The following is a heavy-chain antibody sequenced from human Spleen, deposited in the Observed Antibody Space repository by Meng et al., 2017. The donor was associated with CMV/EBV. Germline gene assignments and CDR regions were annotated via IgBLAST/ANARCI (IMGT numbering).Heavy chain of an antibody. J-gene: IGHJ5*02. CDR2: IHTSGST. CDR3: SRGADAYKSGRS. D-gene: IGHD5-24*01. CDR1: GWFFSNYC. Sequence: QGQLQPLVAGLLKSSETLSLTCGVYGWFFSNYCWSCIRQSPGKGLEWIGEIHTSGSTYYNPSLNSRVTMLVDTSKNQFSLNLRSVTAADTAVYYCSRGADAYKSGRSWGQGTLVTVSS. V-gene: IGHV4-34*01.